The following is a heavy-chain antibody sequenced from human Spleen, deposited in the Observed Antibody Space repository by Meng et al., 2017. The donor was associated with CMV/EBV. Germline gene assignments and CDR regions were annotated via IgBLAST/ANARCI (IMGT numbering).Heavy chain of an antibody. J-gene: IGHJ6*02. Sequence: YTFTGYDINWVRQATGQGLEWMGWMNPNSGNTGYAQKFQGRVTMTRNTSISTAYMELSSLRSEDTAVYYCARLVPAAIDYYYGMDVWGQGTTVTVSS. V-gene: IGHV1-8*01. CDR2: MNPNSGNT. CDR3: ARLVPAAIDYYYGMDV. CDR1: YTFTGYD. D-gene: IGHD2-2*01.